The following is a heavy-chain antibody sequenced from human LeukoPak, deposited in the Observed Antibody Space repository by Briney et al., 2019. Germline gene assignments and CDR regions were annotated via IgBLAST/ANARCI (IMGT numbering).Heavy chain of an antibody. Sequence: GRSLRLSCAASGFTFSSYAMHWVRQAPGKGLEWVAVISYDGSNKYYADSVKGRFTISRDNSKNTLYLQMNSLRAEDTAVYYCARDPRYCSSTSCSWGQGTLVTVSS. CDR2: ISYDGSNK. V-gene: IGHV3-30-3*01. D-gene: IGHD2-2*01. CDR1: GFTFSSYA. CDR3: ARDPRYCSSTSCS. J-gene: IGHJ5*02.